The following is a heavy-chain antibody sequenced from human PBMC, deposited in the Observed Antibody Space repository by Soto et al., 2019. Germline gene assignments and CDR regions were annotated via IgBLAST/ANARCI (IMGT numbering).Heavy chain of an antibody. J-gene: IGHJ4*02. CDR1: GGSFSRYY. D-gene: IGHD3-10*01. Sequence: SETLSLTCAVYGGSFSRYYWGWIRQPPGKGLEWIGEINHSGSTNYNPSLKSLVTISVDTSKNQFSLKLSSVTAADTAVYYCARGRIPYYYGSGSYIDYWGQGTLVTVS. V-gene: IGHV4-34*01. CDR2: INHSGST. CDR3: ARGRIPYYYGSGSYIDY.